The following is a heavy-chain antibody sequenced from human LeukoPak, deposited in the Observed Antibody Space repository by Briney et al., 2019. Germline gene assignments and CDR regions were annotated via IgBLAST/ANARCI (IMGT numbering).Heavy chain of an antibody. CDR2: IKRDGSEK. J-gene: IGHJ4*02. Sequence: PGGSLRLSCAASGFTFSSYWMSWVRQAPGKGLEWVANIKRDGSEKYYVDSVKGRFTISRDNAKNSLYLQMNSLRAEDTAVYYCARDGGGYYFDYWGQGTLVTVSS. D-gene: IGHD3-10*01. V-gene: IGHV3-7*03. CDR1: GFTFSSYW. CDR3: ARDGGGYYFDY.